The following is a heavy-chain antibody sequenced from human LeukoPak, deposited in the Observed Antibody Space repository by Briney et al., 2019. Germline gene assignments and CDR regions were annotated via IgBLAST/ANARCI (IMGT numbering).Heavy chain of an antibody. D-gene: IGHD3-16*01. CDR2: INPNSGGT. CDR1: GYTFTGYY. Sequence: ASVKVSCKASGYTFTGYYMHWVRQAPGQGLEWMGWINPNSGGTHYAPKFQGRVSMTRDTSITTAYMEVNRLTSDDTAVYYCAGVLDDYVWGSWGQGTLVTVSS. V-gene: IGHV1-2*02. J-gene: IGHJ4*02. CDR3: AGVLDDYVWGS.